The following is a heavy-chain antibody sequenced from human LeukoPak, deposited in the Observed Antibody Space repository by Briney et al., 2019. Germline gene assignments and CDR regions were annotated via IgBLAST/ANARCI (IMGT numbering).Heavy chain of an antibody. CDR2: IYSGGST. CDR3: ARDPSPAGIAAAGL. D-gene: IGHD6-13*01. Sequence: PGGSLRLSCAASGFTVSSNYTSWVRQAPGKGLEWVSVIYSGGSTYYADSVKGRFTISRDNSKNTLYLQMNSLRAEDTAVYYCARDPSPAGIAAAGLWGQGTLVTVSS. V-gene: IGHV3-66*02. J-gene: IGHJ4*02. CDR1: GFTVSSNY.